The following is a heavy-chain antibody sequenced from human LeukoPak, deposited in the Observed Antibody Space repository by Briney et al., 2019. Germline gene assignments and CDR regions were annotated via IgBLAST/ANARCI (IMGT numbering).Heavy chain of an antibody. D-gene: IGHD3-22*01. J-gene: IGHJ4*02. CDR1: GYTFTSYG. V-gene: IGHV1-18*01. CDR2: ISAYNGNT. Sequence: ASVKVSYKASGYTFTSYGISWVRQAPGQGLEWMGWISAYNGNTNYAQKLQGRVTMTTDTSTSTAYMELRNLRSDDTAVYYCARARHITMIVVVIDYWGQGTLVTVSS. CDR3: ARARHITMIVVVIDY.